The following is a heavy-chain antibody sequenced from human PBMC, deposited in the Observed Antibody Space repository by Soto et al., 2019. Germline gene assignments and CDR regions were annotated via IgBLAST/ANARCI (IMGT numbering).Heavy chain of an antibody. D-gene: IGHD5-12*01. CDR2: ISDNGGST. Sequence: GGSLRLSCPASGFTFSSYGMNWVRQAPGKGLEWVSSISDNGGSTYYAESVKGRFTISRDNSKNTLYLQMNSLRAEDTAVYYCAKDLGYSGYDYDPEPLDYWGQGTLVTVSS. CDR3: AKDLGYSGYDYDPEPLDY. V-gene: IGHV3-23*01. CDR1: GFTFSSYG. J-gene: IGHJ4*02.